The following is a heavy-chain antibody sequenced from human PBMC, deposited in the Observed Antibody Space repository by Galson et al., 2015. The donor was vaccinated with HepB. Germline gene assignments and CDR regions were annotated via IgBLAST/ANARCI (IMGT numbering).Heavy chain of an antibody. CDR1: GFTFSSYG. V-gene: IGHV3-33*01. D-gene: IGHD6-13*01. J-gene: IGHJ6*02. Sequence: SLRLSCAASGFTFSSYGMHWVRQAPGKGLEWVAVIWYDGSNKYYADSVKGRFTISRDNSKNTLYLQMNSLRAEDTAVYYCARDLTRGGKIAAAGTRYYYGMDVWGQGTTVTVSS. CDR3: ARDLTRGGKIAAAGTRYYYGMDV. CDR2: IWYDGSNK.